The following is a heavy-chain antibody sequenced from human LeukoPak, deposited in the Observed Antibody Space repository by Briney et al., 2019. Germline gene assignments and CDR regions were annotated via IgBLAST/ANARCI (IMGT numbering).Heavy chain of an antibody. J-gene: IGHJ4*02. D-gene: IGHD5-18*01. CDR2: IIPIFGTA. CDR1: GYTFTNYG. V-gene: IGHV1-69*13. CDR3: ARASTRSYLVNFDH. Sequence: SVKVSCKASGYTFTNYGISWVRQAPGQGLEWMGGIIPIFGTANYAQKFQGRVTITADESTSTAYMELSSLRSEDTAVYYCARASTRSYLVNFDHWGQGTLVTVSS.